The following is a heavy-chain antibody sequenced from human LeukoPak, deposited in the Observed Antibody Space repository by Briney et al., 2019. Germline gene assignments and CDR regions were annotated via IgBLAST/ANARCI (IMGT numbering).Heavy chain of an antibody. CDR1: GFTVSSNY. Sequence: GGSLRPSCAASGFTVSSNYMSWVRQAPGKGLEWVSVIYSGGSTYYADSVKGRFTISRHNSKNTLYLQMNSLRAEDTAVYYCARGPNYDFWSGYPGNWFDPWGQGTLVTVSS. V-gene: IGHV3-53*04. CDR3: ARGPNYDFWSGYPGNWFDP. D-gene: IGHD3-3*01. CDR2: IYSGGST. J-gene: IGHJ5*02.